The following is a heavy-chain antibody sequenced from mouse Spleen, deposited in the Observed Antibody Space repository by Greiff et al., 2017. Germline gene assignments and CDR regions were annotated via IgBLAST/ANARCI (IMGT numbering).Heavy chain of an antibody. V-gene: IGHV2-6-4*01. CDR1: GFSLSRYS. CDR3: ASLSKGGGFAD. CDR2: IWGGGSP. Sequence: VKLMESGPGLVAPSQSLSITCTVSGFSLSRYSVHWVRPPPGKGLEWLGLIWGGGSPDYNSALKSRLSISKDNSKSQVFLKMNSLQTDDTAMYYRASLSKGGGFADWGQGNLVTVSA. J-gene: IGHJ3*01.